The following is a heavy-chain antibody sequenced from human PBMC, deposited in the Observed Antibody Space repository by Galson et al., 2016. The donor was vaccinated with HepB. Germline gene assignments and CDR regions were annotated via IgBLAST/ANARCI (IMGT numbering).Heavy chain of an antibody. Sequence: LRLSCAASGFTFNTYGMHWVRQAPGEGLEWVAIIWFDGSNKYYADSVKGRFSVSRDNSKNTLHLQMNSLRAEDTAVYYCARGNYGDYSFDYWGQGTLVTVSS. V-gene: IGHV3-33*01. CDR1: GFTFNTYG. D-gene: IGHD4-17*01. J-gene: IGHJ4*02. CDR2: IWFDGSNK. CDR3: ARGNYGDYSFDY.